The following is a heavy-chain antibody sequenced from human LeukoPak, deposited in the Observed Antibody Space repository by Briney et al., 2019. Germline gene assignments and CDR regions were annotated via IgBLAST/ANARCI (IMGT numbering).Heavy chain of an antibody. CDR3: TVVNYGSGSYPLGY. CDR1: GFTFSHAW. Sequence: GGSLRLSCAASGFTFSHAWMSWVRQAPEKGLEWVGRIKSETDGGTTDYAASVKGRFTISRDDSKNTLYLQMNSLKTEDTAVYYRTVVNYGSGSYPLGYWGQGTLVTVSS. D-gene: IGHD3-10*01. V-gene: IGHV3-15*01. J-gene: IGHJ4*02. CDR2: IKSETDGGTT.